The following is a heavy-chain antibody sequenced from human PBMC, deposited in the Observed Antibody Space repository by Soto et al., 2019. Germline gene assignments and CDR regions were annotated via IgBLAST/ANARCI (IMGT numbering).Heavy chain of an antibody. V-gene: IGHV1-69*13. CDR3: ARNLYCSSTSCSPDY. Sequence: SVKVSCKXSGGTFSSYAINWVRQAPGQGLEWMGGIIPIFGTANYAQKFQGRVTITADESTSTAYMELSSLRSEDTAVYYCARNLYCSSTSCSPDYWGQGTLVTVSS. J-gene: IGHJ4*02. CDR1: GGTFSSYA. CDR2: IIPIFGTA. D-gene: IGHD2-2*01.